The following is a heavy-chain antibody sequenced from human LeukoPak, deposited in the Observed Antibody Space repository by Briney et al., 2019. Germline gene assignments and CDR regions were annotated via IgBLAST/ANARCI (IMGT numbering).Heavy chain of an antibody. CDR1: GGTFSSYV. D-gene: IGHD5-24*01. J-gene: IGHJ5*02. V-gene: IGHV1-69*04. CDR3: ARQDGYNLRGIGPIDP. CDR2: IIPIFGIA. Sequence: SVKVSCKASGGTFSSYVISWVRQAPGQGLEWMGRIIPIFGIANYAQKFQGRVTITADKSTSTAYMELSSLRSEDTAVYYCARQDGYNLRGIGPIDPWGQGTLVTVSS.